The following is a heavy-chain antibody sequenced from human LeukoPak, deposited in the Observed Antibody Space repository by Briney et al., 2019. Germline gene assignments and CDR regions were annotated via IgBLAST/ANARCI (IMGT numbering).Heavy chain of an antibody. Sequence: GGSLRPSCTASGFTFGDYALSWFRQAPGKGLEWLSFIRSKDHGGTTEYAASVKGRFTISRGDSNSIAYLQMNSLIIEDTAVYFCTRDPHYYHGNPHDFWGQGTRVTVSS. D-gene: IGHD4-23*01. CDR3: TRDPHYYHGNPHDF. J-gene: IGHJ4*02. V-gene: IGHV3-49*03. CDR2: IRSKDHGGTT. CDR1: GFTFGDYA.